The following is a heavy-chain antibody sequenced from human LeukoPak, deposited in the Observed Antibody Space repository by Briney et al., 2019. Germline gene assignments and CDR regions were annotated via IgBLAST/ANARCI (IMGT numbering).Heavy chain of an antibody. CDR1: GYTFTGYY. CDR3: ARSKLTYDFWSGSLYYFDY. CDR2: INPNSGGT. V-gene: IGHV1-2*02. D-gene: IGHD3-3*01. Sequence: ASVKVSCKASGYTFTGYYMHWVRRAPGQGLEWMGWINPNSGGTNYAQKFQGRVTMTRDTSISTAYMELSRLRSDDTAVYYCARSKLTYDFWSGSLYYFDYWGQGTLVTVSS. J-gene: IGHJ4*02.